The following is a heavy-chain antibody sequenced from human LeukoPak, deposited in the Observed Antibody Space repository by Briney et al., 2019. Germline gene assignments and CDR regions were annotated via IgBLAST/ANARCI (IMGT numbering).Heavy chain of an antibody. CDR1: GFTFSNYA. CDR3: AQGRLGYSYGAFDH. J-gene: IGHJ4*02. V-gene: IGHV3-23*01. D-gene: IGHD5-18*01. CDR2: ISGSGVST. Sequence: GGSLRLSCAASGFTFSNYAMSWVRQAPGKGLECVSVISGSGVSTNFAESVKGRFTSSRDNSKNKLYLQMHSLRVEDTAVYYCAQGRLGYSYGAFDHWGQGTLVTVSS.